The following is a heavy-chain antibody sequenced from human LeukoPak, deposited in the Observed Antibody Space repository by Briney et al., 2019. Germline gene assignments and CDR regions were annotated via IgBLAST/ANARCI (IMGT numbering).Heavy chain of an antibody. V-gene: IGHV1-2*02. Sequence: ASVKVSCKSSGYSFTGYYMHWVRQAPGQGLEWMGWINPNSGVTDFAQKFQGRVTMTRDTSISTAYMELSSLRSEDTAVYYCARGNPYSSGWYGDWFDPWGQGTLVTVSS. D-gene: IGHD6-19*01. CDR1: GYSFTGYY. J-gene: IGHJ5*02. CDR3: ARGNPYSSGWYGDWFDP. CDR2: INPNSGVT.